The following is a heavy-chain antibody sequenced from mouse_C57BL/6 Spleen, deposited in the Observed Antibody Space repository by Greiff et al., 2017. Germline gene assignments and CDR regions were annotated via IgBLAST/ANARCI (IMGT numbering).Heavy chain of an antibody. CDR1: GFSLSTFGMG. Sequence: QVTLKESGPGILQPSQTLSLTCSFSGFSLSTFGMGVGWIRQPSGKGLEWLVHIWWDADKYYNTALKSRPTISKDSSKHPVFIKFANVDTADTSTYYVARLEDYGSSFYDLDYWGQGTTLTVSS. V-gene: IGHV8-8*01. J-gene: IGHJ2*01. D-gene: IGHD1-1*01. CDR2: IWWDADK. CDR3: ARLEDYGSSFYDLDY.